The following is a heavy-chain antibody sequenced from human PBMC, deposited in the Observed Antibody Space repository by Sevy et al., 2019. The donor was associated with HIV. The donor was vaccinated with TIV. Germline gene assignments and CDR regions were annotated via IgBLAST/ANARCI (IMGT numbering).Heavy chain of an antibody. CDR2: INHSGST. J-gene: IGHJ3*02. V-gene: IGHV4-34*01. Sequence: SETLSLTCAVYGGSFSGYYGSWIRQPPGKGLEWVGEINHSGSTNYNPSLKSRVTISVDTSNNQFSLKLSSVTAADTAVYYCARHCSSSSCSHAFDIWGQGTMVTVSS. CDR1: GGSFSGYY. D-gene: IGHD2-2*01. CDR3: ARHCSSSSCSHAFDI.